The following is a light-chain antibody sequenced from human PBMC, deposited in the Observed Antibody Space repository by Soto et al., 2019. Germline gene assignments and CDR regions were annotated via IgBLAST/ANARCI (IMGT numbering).Light chain of an antibody. CDR2: ATS. CDR1: QSVSSTF. J-gene: IGKJ2*01. Sequence: EIVLTQSPGTLSLSPGERATLSCRTSQSVSSTFLAWYQQKPGQAPRLLIYATSSRATGIPDRFSGSGSGTDFTLTISRLEPEDFAVDYCQQYGDSPKYTFGQGTKLEIK. CDR3: QQYGDSPKYT. V-gene: IGKV3-20*01.